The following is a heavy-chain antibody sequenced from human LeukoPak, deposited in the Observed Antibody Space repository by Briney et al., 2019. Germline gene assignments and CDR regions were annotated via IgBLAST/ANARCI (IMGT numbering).Heavy chain of an antibody. CDR1: GFTFSSYG. J-gene: IGHJ6*03. Sequence: GGSLRLSCAASGFTFSSYGMHWVRQAPGKGREWVAFIRYDGSNKYYADSVKGRFTISRDNSKNTLYLQMNSLRAEDTAVYYCAKAAAAASRGYYYYYMDVWGKGTTVTISS. CDR3: AKAAAAASRGYYYYYMDV. D-gene: IGHD6-13*01. CDR2: IRYDGSNK. V-gene: IGHV3-30*02.